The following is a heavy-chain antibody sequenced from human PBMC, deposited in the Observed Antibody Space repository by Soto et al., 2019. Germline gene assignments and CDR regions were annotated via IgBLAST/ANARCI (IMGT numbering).Heavy chain of an antibody. CDR1: GYTFTSYD. J-gene: IGHJ4*02. D-gene: IGHD3-22*01. CDR3: AREKVTSGYPD. CDR2: MNPNRGNT. Sequence: QVQLVQSGAAVKKPGASVKVSCKASGYTFTSYDSNWGRQATGQGLEWMGWMNPNRGNTAYAQKFQGRITMTRNTAISTAYMELSSLRSEDTAVYYCAREKVTSGYPDWGQGNLVTVSS. V-gene: IGHV1-8*01.